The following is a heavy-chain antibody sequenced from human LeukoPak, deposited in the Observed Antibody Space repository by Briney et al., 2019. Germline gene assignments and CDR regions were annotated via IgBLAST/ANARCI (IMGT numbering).Heavy chain of an antibody. J-gene: IGHJ2*01. CDR3: ARAARQGFTMIVVPFFYFDL. V-gene: IGHV4-31*03. CDR2: INHSGST. CDR1: GGSISSGASD. Sequence: SETLSLTCTVSGGSISSGASDWGWIRQHPKRGLEWVGYINHSGSTYYSPSLGSRVTMSVDTSKNQFSLKLSSVTAADSAVYYCARAARQGFTMIVVPFFYFDLWGRGTLVTVSS. D-gene: IGHD3-22*01.